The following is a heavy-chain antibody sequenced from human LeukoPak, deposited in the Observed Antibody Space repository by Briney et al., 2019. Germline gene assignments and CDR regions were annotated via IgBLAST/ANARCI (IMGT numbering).Heavy chain of an antibody. D-gene: IGHD4-17*01. V-gene: IGHV1-69-2*01. CDR1: GYIFTDYY. CDR2: VDPQNGET. CDR3: ATDDYGDYWARF. Sequence: ASVKLSCKASGYIFTDYYIHWVQQAPGKGLEWMGRVDPQNGETVYAENFQGRVTMTADPSTDTAYMGLTSLRSEDTAVYYCATDDYGDYWARFWGQGSLVTVSS. J-gene: IGHJ4*02.